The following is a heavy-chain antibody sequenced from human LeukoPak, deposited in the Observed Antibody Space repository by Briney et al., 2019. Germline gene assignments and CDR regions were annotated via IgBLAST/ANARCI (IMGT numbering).Heavy chain of an antibody. CDR1: GFTFSSYW. CDR2: IKQDGSEK. CDR3: ARAGGSGWYQYYFDY. D-gene: IGHD6-19*01. Sequence: GGSLRLSCAASGFTFSSYWMSWVRQGPGKGREWVANIKQDGSEKYYVDSVKGRFTISRDNAKNSLYLQMNSLRAEDTAVYYCARAGGSGWYQYYFDYWGQGTLVTVSS. V-gene: IGHV3-7*04. J-gene: IGHJ4*02.